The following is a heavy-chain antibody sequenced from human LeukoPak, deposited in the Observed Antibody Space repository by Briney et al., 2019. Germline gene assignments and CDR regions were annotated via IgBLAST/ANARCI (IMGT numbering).Heavy chain of an antibody. J-gene: IGHJ6*03. Sequence: PGGSLRLSCAASGFTFSSYAMSWVRQAPGKGLEWVSAISGSGGSTYYADSVKGRFTISRDNAKNSLYLQMNSLRAEDTAVYYCASGGYCSSTSCYEGLIYYYMDVWGKGTTVTVSS. V-gene: IGHV3-23*01. D-gene: IGHD2-2*01. CDR3: ASGGYCSSTSCYEGLIYYYMDV. CDR2: ISGSGGST. CDR1: GFTFSSYA.